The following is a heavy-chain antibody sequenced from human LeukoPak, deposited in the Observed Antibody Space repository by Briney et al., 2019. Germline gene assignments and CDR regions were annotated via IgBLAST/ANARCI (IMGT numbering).Heavy chain of an antibody. CDR3: AARIVGAISFDY. V-gene: IGHV4-61*02. Sequence: PSQTLSLTCPISGGSISSGSYYWSWIRQPAGKGLEWIGRIYTSGSTNYNPSLKSRVTISVDTSKNQFSLKLSPVTAADTAVYYCAARIVGAISFDYWGQGTLVTVSS. CDR2: IYTSGST. D-gene: IGHD1-26*01. J-gene: IGHJ4*02. CDR1: GGSISSGSYY.